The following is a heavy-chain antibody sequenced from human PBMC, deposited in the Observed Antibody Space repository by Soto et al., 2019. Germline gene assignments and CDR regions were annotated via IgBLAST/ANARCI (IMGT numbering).Heavy chain of an antibody. Sequence: GASVKVSCKASGYTFTSYGISWVRQAPGQGLEWMGWISAYNGNTNYAQKLQGRVTMTTDTSTSTAYMELRSLRSDDTAVYYCARVGLVVVARRDYYGMDVWGQGTTVTVSS. J-gene: IGHJ6*02. CDR2: ISAYNGNT. CDR1: GYTFTSYG. CDR3: ARVGLVVVARRDYYGMDV. V-gene: IGHV1-18*01. D-gene: IGHD2-15*01.